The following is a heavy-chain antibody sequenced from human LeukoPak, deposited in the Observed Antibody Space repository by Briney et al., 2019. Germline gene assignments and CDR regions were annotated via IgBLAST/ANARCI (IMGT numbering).Heavy chain of an antibody. J-gene: IGHJ5*02. Sequence: PSETLSLTCAVSGGSISSSNWWSWVRQPLGKGLEWIGEIYHSGSTNYNPSLKSRVTISVDKSKNQFSLKLSSVTAADTAVYYCARRLAGAVAAHNWFDPWGQGTLVTVSS. CDR1: GGSISSSNW. CDR3: ARRLAGAVAAHNWFDP. CDR2: IYHSGST. V-gene: IGHV4-4*02. D-gene: IGHD6-19*01.